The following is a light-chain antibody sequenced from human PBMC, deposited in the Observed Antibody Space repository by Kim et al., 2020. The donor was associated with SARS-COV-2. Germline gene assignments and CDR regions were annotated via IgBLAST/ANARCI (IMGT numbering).Light chain of an antibody. V-gene: IGLV3-21*04. CDR3: QVWDSGSAHYV. CDR1: NIGSKS. J-gene: IGLJ1*01. CDR2: YDS. Sequence: SYELTQPPSVSVAPGKTAMITCGGNNIGSKSVHWYQQKPGQAPVVVIYYDSDRPSGIPERFSGSNSGNTATLPISRVEAGDEADYYCQVWDSGSAHYVFG.